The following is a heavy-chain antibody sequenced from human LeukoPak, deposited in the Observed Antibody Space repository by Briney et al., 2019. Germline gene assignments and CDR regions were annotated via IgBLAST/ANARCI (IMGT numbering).Heavy chain of an antibody. D-gene: IGHD6-6*01. V-gene: IGHV4-34*01. Sequence: PSETLSLTCAVHGGSFSGYYWSWIRQPPGKGLEWIGEINHSGSTNYNPSLKSRVTISVDTSKNQFSLKLSSVTAADTAVYYCARGPLSQAARLLDYWGQGTLVTVSS. CDR1: GGSFSGYY. CDR3: ARGPLSQAARLLDY. J-gene: IGHJ4*02. CDR2: INHSGST.